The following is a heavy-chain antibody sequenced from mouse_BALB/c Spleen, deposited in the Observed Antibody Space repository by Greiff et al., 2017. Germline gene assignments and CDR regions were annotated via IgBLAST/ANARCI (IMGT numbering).Heavy chain of an antibody. CDR2: IRSKSNNYAT. J-gene: IGHJ4*01. V-gene: IGHV10-1*02. CDR3: VRHLRRGAMDY. Sequence: DVMLVESGGGLVQPKGSLKLSCAASGFTFNTYAMNWVRQAPGKGLEWVARIRSKSNNYATYYADSVKDRFTISRDDSQSMLYLQMNNLKTEDTAMYYCVRHLRRGAMDYWGQGTSVTVSS. CDR1: GFTFNTYA.